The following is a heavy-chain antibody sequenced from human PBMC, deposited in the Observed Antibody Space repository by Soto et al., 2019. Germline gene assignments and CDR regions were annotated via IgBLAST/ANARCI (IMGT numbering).Heavy chain of an antibody. CDR3: ANAPQGDILTGYYLWDAFDI. CDR2: ISGSGGST. Sequence: GGSLRLSCAASGFTFSSYAMSWVRQAPGKGLEWVSAISGSGGSTYYADSVKGRFTISRDNSKNTLYLQMNSLRAEDTAVYYCANAPQGDILTGYYLWDAFDIWGQGTMVTVSS. V-gene: IGHV3-23*01. J-gene: IGHJ3*02. CDR1: GFTFSSYA. D-gene: IGHD3-9*01.